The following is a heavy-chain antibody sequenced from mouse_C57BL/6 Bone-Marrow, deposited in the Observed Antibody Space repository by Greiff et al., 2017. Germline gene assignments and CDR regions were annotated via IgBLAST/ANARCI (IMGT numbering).Heavy chain of an antibody. D-gene: IGHD1-1*01. CDR3: ARNNYYGSSYPYYARDY. CDR2: ISSGGSYT. Sequence: DVHLVESGGDLVKPGGSLKLSCAASGFTFSSYGMSWVRQTPDKRLEWVATISSGGSYTYYPDSVKGRFTISRDNAKNTLYLQMSSLKSEDTAMYYCARNNYYGSSYPYYARDYWGQGTSVTVSS. J-gene: IGHJ4*01. CDR1: GFTFSSYG. V-gene: IGHV5-6*01.